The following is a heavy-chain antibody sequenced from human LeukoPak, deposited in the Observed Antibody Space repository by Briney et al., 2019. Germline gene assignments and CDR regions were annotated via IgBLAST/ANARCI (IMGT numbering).Heavy chain of an antibody. V-gene: IGHV4-39*07. CDR1: GVSISSGSNY. D-gene: IGHD3-10*01. Sequence: SETLSLTCSVSGVSISSGSNYWGWIRQPPGTTLEWIGSIYSRGNTYYNPSLKSRVIILIDTAKNHFSLNLSSVTAADTAVYYCARSDGYGLVGIWGQGTMVTVSS. J-gene: IGHJ3*02. CDR3: ARSDGYGLVGI. CDR2: IYSRGNT.